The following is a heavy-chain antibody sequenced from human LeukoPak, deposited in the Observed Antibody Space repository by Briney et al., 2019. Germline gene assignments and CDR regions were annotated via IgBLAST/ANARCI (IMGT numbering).Heavy chain of an antibody. V-gene: IGHV3-73*01. J-gene: IGHJ6*03. CDR1: GFTFSGSA. D-gene: IGHD1-1*01. Sequence: GGSLRLSCAASGFTFSGSAMHWVRQASGKGLEWVGRIRSKANSYATAYAASVKGRFTISRDDSKNTAYLQMNSLKTEDTAVYYCTRGWNDFHYYYYMDVWGKGTTVTVSS. CDR3: TRGWNDFHYYYYMDV. CDR2: IRSKANSYAT.